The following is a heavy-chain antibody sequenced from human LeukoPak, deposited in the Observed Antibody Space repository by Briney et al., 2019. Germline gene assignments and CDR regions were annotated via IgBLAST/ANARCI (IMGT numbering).Heavy chain of an antibody. CDR3: AKVAYCGITSCYDY. CDR2: INPSGGST. Sequence: ASVKVSCKASGYTFTSYYMHWVRQAPGQGLEWMAIINPSGGSTSYAEKFQGRVTITRDTSTSTVYMELSSLRSEDTAVYYCAKVAYCGITSCYDYWGQGTLVTVSS. D-gene: IGHD2-2*01. CDR1: GYTFTSYY. V-gene: IGHV1-46*01. J-gene: IGHJ4*02.